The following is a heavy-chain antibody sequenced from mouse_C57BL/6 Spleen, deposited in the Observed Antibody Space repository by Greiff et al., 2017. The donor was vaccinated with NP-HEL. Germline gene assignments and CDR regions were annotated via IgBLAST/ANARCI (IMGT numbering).Heavy chain of an antibody. J-gene: IGHJ1*03. D-gene: IGHD2-4*01. CDR3: ARDYDYGGYWYFDV. V-gene: IGHV1-22*01. Sequence: VHVKQSGPELVKPGASVKMSCKASGYTFTDYNMHWVKQSHGKSLEWIGYINPNNGGTSYNQKFKGKATLTVNKSSSTAYMELRSLTSEDSAVYYCARDYDYGGYWYFDVWGTGTTVTVSS. CDR2: INPNNGGT. CDR1: GYTFTDYN.